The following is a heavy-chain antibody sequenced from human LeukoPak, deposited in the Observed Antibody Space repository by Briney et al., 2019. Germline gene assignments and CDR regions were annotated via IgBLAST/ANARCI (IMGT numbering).Heavy chain of an antibody. Sequence: GGSLRLSCAASGFTFSDYEMNWVRQAPGKGLEWLSHISVSGTTIHYADSVKGRFTISRDNAKNSLYLQMNSLRAEDTAVYYCARASHYSNSHWGQGTLVTVSS. D-gene: IGHD4-11*01. CDR2: ISVSGTTI. CDR3: ARASHYSNSH. J-gene: IGHJ4*02. CDR1: GFTFSDYE. V-gene: IGHV3-48*03.